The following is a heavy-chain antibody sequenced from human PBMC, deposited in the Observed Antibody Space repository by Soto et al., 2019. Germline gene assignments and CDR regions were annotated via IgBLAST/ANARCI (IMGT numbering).Heavy chain of an antibody. CDR3: ARESRCVNGACGNVFDT. Sequence: QVQLQESGPGLVTPSETLSLTCTVSGGSISTYYWTWIRQSPEKGLEWLGNIYYSGSTNYSPSLTGRLTISLDTSKNQCSRKLRSVTATDTAVYYCARESRCVNGACGNVFDTWGRGTKVTVSS. CDR2: IYYSGST. J-gene: IGHJ3*02. CDR1: GGSISTYY. V-gene: IGHV4-59*12. D-gene: IGHD2-8*01.